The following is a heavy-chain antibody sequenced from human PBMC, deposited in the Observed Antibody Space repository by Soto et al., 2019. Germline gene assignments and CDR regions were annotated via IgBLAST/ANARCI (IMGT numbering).Heavy chain of an antibody. V-gene: IGHV1-2*02. J-gene: IGHJ5*02. Sequence: ASVKVSCKASGYTFTGYYMHWVRQAPGQGLEWMGWINPNSGGTNYAQKFQGRVTMTGDTSISTAYMELSRLRSDDTAVYYCARDGPYSSSSEFDPWGQGTLVTVSS. D-gene: IGHD6-13*01. CDR1: GYTFTGYY. CDR3: ARDGPYSSSSEFDP. CDR2: INPNSGGT.